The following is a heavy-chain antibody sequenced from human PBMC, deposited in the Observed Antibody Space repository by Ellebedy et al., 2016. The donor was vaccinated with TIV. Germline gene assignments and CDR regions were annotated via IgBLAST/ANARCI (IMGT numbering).Heavy chain of an antibody. CDR2: IHSDGRTT. D-gene: IGHD5-24*01. V-gene: IGHV3-74*01. J-gene: IGHJ4*02. CDR1: GVTVDDNF. CDR3: VRDQMGSSYPFDY. Sequence: GESLKISXAASGVTVDDNFMRWVRQAPGKGLVWVSRIHSDGRTTSYADSVKGRFTISRDSAKNMVYLQMNSLRAEDTAVFYCVRDQMGSSYPFDYWGQGTLVTVSP.